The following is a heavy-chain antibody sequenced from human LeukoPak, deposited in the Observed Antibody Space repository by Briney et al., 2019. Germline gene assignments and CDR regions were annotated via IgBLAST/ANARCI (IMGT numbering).Heavy chain of an antibody. Sequence: ASVKVSCKASGYTFTSYGISWVRQAPGQGLEWMGWISAYNGNTNYAQKLQGRVTMTTDTSASTTYMELRSLRSDDTAVYYCARAHDFWSGYYLWGQGTLVTVSS. J-gene: IGHJ5*02. D-gene: IGHD3-3*01. CDR3: ARAHDFWSGYYL. CDR1: GYTFTSYG. CDR2: ISAYNGNT. V-gene: IGHV1-18*01.